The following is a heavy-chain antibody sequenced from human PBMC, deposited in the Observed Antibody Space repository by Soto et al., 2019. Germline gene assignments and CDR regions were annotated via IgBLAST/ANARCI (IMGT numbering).Heavy chain of an antibody. V-gene: IGHV3-74*01. CDR2: INNDGSGT. Sequence: GGSLRLSCAASGFTFSSYWMHWVRQAPGKGLVWVSRINNDGSGTNYADSVKGRFTISRDNAENSLYLQMNSLGAEDTALYYCVRDQLYYYDIFGRPLNGFDIWGQGTMVTVSS. D-gene: IGHD3-22*01. J-gene: IGHJ3*02. CDR3: VRDQLYYYDIFGRPLNGFDI. CDR1: GFTFSSYW.